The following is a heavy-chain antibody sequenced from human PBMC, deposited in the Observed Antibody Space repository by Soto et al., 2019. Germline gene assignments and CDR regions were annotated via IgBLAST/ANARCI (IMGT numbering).Heavy chain of an antibody. CDR1: GFTFRSYG. CDR3: AKGYSGTGGMDV. V-gene: IGHV3-30*18. J-gene: IGHJ6*02. D-gene: IGHD5-12*01. Sequence: QVQLVESGGGVVQPGRSPRLSCAASGFTFRSYGMHWVRQAPGKGLEWVAIISYDGSNYYHADSVKGRFTISRDNSKTTLYLQMNSLRAEDTAVYYCAKGYSGTGGMDVWGQGTTVTVSS. CDR2: ISYDGSNY.